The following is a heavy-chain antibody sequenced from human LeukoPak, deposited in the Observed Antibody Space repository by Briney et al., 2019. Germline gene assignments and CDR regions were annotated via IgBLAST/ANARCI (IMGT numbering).Heavy chain of an antibody. V-gene: IGHV3-53*01. CDR3: ARRRLYDSSGVNYYYAMDI. J-gene: IGHJ6*02. D-gene: IGHD3-22*01. CDR1: GITVSTNY. CDR2: IDSGGSK. Sequence: GGSLRLSCAASGITVSTNYMSWVRQAPGNGLEWVSVIDSGGSKYYEDSVKGRFTISRDISKRTLYLQMNSLRAEDTAVYYCARRRLYDSSGVNYYYAMDIWGQGTTVTVSS.